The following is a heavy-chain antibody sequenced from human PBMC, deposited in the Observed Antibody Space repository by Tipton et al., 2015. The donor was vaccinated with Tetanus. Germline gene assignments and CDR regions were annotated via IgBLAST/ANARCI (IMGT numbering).Heavy chain of an antibody. CDR1: GGSISGSY. CDR3: ARANYDFPKKGPFDS. J-gene: IGHJ4*02. V-gene: IGHV4-59*01. D-gene: IGHD3-3*01. CDR2: ISNSGRT. Sequence: TLSLTCTVSGGSISGSYWNWIRQPPGKGLEWLAYISNSGRTNSNYSLKSRITISQDKSKNQFSLRLTSVTAADTAVYYCARANYDFPKKGPFDSWGPGSLVIVSS.